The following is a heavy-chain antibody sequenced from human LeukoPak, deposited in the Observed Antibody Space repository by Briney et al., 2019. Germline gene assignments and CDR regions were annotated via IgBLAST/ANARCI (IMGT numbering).Heavy chain of an antibody. CDR2: IIPIFGTA. J-gene: IGHJ1*01. Sequence: SVKVSCKASGGTFSSYAISWVRQAPGQGLEWMARIIPIFGTANYAQKFQGRVTITTDESTSTAYMELSSLRSEDTAVYYCARTGDYYDSSGYYFGYFQHWGQGTLVTVSS. CDR3: ARTGDYYDSSGYYFGYFQH. D-gene: IGHD3-22*01. CDR1: GGTFSSYA. V-gene: IGHV1-69*05.